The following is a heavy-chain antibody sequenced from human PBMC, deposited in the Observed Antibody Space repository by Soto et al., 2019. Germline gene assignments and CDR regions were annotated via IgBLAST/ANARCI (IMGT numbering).Heavy chain of an antibody. J-gene: IGHJ4*02. CDR2: IYYSGST. CDR1: GGSISSSSYY. CDR3: ARDHQSGNSWSFDY. V-gene: IGHV4-39*07. Sequence: NPSETLSLTCTVSGGSISSSSYYWGWIRQPPGKGLEWIGSIYYSGSTYYNPSLKSRVTISVDTSKNQLSLELTSVTAADTALYYCARDHQSGNSWSFDYWGQGMLVTVSS. D-gene: IGHD5-18*01.